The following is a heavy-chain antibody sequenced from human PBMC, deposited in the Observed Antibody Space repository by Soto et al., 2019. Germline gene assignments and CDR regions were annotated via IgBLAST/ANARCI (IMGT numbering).Heavy chain of an antibody. D-gene: IGHD3-22*01. CDR1: VYNFTNFW. CDR3: ARREYSYSRGSFDY. J-gene: IGHJ4*01. Sequence: GESLKISCEGSVYNFTNFWIHWVRQLPGEGLEWMGRIDPRDSETNYSPSFQGHVTISTAKSVTTAYLQWSSLKASDTALYYCARREYSYSRGSFDYWGHGTLVTVSS. V-gene: IGHV5-10-1*01. CDR2: IDPRDSET.